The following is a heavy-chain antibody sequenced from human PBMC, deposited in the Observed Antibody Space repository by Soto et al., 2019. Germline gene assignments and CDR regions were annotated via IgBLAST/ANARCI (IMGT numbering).Heavy chain of an antibody. CDR1: GFTVRSNY. CDR2: IYDGGST. J-gene: IGHJ4*02. V-gene: IGHV3-53*02. CDR3: ARERLYGPASA. Sequence: EVQLVETGGGLIQPGGSLRLSCGVSGFTVRSNYMSWVRQAPVKGLEWVSVIYDGGSTSYADSVKGRFTISRDNSKNTVYLQMNSMRAEDTAVYFCARERLYGPASAWGQGTLVTVSS. D-gene: IGHD3-10*01.